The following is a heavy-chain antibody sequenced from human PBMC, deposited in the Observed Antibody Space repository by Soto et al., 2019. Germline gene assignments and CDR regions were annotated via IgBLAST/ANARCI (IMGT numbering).Heavy chain of an antibody. Sequence: QITLKESGPTLVKPTQTLTLTCTFSGFSLSTSGVGVGWIRQPPGKALEWLALIYWDDDKRYSPSLKSRLTIPKDTSKTQVVLTMTNMDPVDTATYYCALSIVVVPAAMRGNWFDPWGQGTLVTVSS. CDR3: ALSIVVVPAAMRGNWFDP. V-gene: IGHV2-5*02. J-gene: IGHJ5*02. CDR2: IYWDDDK. CDR1: GFSLSTSGVG. D-gene: IGHD2-2*01.